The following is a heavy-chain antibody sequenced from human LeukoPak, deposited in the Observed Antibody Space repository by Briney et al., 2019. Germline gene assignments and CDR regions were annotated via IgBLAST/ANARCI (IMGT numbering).Heavy chain of an antibody. Sequence: ASVKVSCKASGYTFTSYDINWVRQATGQGLDWMGWMNPNSGNTNYAQKLQGRVTMTTDTSTSTAYMELRSLRSDDTAVYYCASGGMVRGVIPPFDYWGQGTLVTVSS. CDR3: ASGGMVRGVIPPFDY. CDR1: GYTFTSYD. CDR2: MNPNSGNT. J-gene: IGHJ4*02. V-gene: IGHV1-8*01. D-gene: IGHD3-10*01.